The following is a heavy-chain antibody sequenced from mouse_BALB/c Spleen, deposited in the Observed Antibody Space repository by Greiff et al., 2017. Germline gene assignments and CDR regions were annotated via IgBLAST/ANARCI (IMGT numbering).Heavy chain of an antibody. CDR1: GFTFSSYG. V-gene: IGHV5-6*02. D-gene: IGHD1-1*01. CDR3: ARSGYGSSNWYFDV. CDR2: ISSGGSYT. Sequence: EVKLVESGGDLVKPGGSLKLSCAASGFTFSSYGMSWVRQTPDKRLEWVATISSGGSYTYYPDSVKGRFTISRDNAKNTLYLQMTSLRSEDTAMYYCARSGYGSSNWYFDVWGAGTTVTVSS. J-gene: IGHJ1*01.